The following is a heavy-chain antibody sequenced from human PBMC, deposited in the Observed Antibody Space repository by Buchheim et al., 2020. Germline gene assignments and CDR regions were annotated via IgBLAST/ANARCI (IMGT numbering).Heavy chain of an antibody. Sequence: QVQVQQWGTGLLKPSETLSLTCAVDGRSLSGYYCNWIRRSPGRGLEWLGDIHDGCGPNYNYSLTSRLSMSLYTSTNQISLPLKSVTAADTGLYYCAIVSIRNVRRSGYDSWGLGT. D-gene: IGHD5-12*01. CDR2: IHDGCGP. J-gene: IGHJ4*02. CDR1: GRSLSGYY. CDR3: AIVSIRNVRRSGYDS. V-gene: IGHV4-34*01.